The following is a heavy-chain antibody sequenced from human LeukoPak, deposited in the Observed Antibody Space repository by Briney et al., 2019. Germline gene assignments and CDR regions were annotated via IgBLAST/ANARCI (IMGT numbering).Heavy chain of an antibody. CDR2: ISRSGDST. D-gene: IGHD3/OR15-3a*01. V-gene: IGHV3-23*01. CDR3: AKGVGLRYNYYYCMDV. J-gene: IGHJ6*03. Sequence: GGSLRLSCAASGFSFSTYGMSWVRQAPGKGLEWVSAISRSGDSTYYADSVKGRFTIARDNSKNTLYLQVNSLRAEDTAVYYCAKGVGLRYNYYYCMDVWGKGTTVTVSS. CDR1: GFSFSTYG.